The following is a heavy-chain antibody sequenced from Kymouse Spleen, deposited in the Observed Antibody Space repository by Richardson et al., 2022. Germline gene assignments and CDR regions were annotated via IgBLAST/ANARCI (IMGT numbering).Heavy chain of an antibody. V-gene: IGHV3-33*01. Sequence: QVQLVESGGGVVQPGRSLRLSCAASGFTFSSYGMHWVRQAPGKGLEWVAVIWYDGSNKYYADSVKGRFTISRDNSKNTLYLQMNSLRAEDTAVYYCARHEIAVASYFDYWGQGTLVTVSS. CDR2: IWYDGSNK. J-gene: IGHJ4*02. CDR1: GFTFSSYG. D-gene: IGHD6-19*01. CDR3: ARHEIAVASYFDY.